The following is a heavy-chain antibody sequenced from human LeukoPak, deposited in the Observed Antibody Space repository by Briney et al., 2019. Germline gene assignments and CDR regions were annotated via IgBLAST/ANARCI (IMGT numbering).Heavy chain of an antibody. D-gene: IGHD3-10*01. CDR2: IYYSGST. V-gene: IGHV4-59*01. Sequence: PSETLSLTCTVSGGSISSYYWSWIRHPPGKGLEWIGYIYYSGSTNYNPSLKSRVTISVDTSKNQFSLKLSSVTAADTAVYYCARTEFDAFDIWGQGTMVTVSS. CDR3: ARTEFDAFDI. J-gene: IGHJ3*02. CDR1: GGSISSYY.